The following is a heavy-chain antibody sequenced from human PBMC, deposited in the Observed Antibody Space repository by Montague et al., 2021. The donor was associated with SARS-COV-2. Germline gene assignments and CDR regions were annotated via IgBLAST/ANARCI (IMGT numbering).Heavy chain of an antibody. CDR1: GFSIRTSNYY. V-gene: IGHV4-39*01. J-gene: IGHJ4*02. Sequence: SETLSLTCSVSGFSIRTSNYYWGWVRQPPGKGLEWIGAIYRSASTYQNPSLRGRITLSVDTSKNQFSLKLNFVTAADTGLYYCATLKRPEYYNNGYYYFDSWGQGTLVTVSS. CDR3: ATLKRPEYYNNGYYYFDS. D-gene: IGHD3-22*01. CDR2: IYRSAST.